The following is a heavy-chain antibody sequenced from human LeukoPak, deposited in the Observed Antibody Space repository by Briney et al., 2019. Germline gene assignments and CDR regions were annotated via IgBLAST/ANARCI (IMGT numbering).Heavy chain of an antibody. D-gene: IGHD3-22*01. CDR3: ARAGDRYYYDSSGYYPDY. CDR1: GFTFSSYS. V-gene: IGHV3-21*01. Sequence: GGSLRLSCAASGFTFSSYSMNWVRQAPGKGLEWVSSISSSSSYIYYADSVRGRFTISRDNAKNSLYLQMNSLRAEDTAVYYCARAGDRYYYDSSGYYPDYWGQGTLVTVSS. J-gene: IGHJ4*02. CDR2: ISSSSSYI.